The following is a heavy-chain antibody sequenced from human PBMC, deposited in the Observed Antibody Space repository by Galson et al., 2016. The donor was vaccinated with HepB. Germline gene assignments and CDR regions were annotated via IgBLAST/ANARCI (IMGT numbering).Heavy chain of an antibody. CDR1: GASISSYY. Sequence: SETLSLTCTVSGASISSYYWSWIRQPPGKGLEWIGFIYYSGSTNYSPSLKSRVTISRDTSKNQFSLKLSSVTAADTAVYYCARRVWNKIDYWGQGTLVTVSS. V-gene: IGHV4-59*08. CDR3: ARRVWNKIDY. D-gene: IGHD1/OR15-1a*01. J-gene: IGHJ4*02. CDR2: IYYSGST.